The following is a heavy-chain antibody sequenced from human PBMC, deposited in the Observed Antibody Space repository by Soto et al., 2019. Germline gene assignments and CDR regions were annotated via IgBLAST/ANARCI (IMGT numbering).Heavy chain of an antibody. V-gene: IGHV3-30-3*01. CDR1: RFSFSYYA. J-gene: IGHJ5*02. CDR3: APEPSSIVVVVAAKNWFDP. CDR2: ILSDGSKQ. D-gene: IGHD2-15*01. Sequence: GGFLRLSCAASRFSFSYYAMHWIRQAPGKGQEWMAVILSDGSKQYYAASVKGRFTISRDNSKSTLYLQMNSLRAEDTAVYYCAPEPSSIVVVVAAKNWFDPWGQGTLVTVSS.